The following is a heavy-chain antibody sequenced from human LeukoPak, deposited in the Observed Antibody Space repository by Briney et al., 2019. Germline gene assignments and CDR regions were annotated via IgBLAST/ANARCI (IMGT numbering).Heavy chain of an antibody. J-gene: IGHJ4*02. V-gene: IGHV1-8*01. CDR2: MNPSSGNT. CDR3: ARAGRGTAGTDY. CDR1: GYTLTSYD. D-gene: IGHD6-13*01. Sequence: ASVKVSCKASGYTLTSYDINWVRQATGQGLEWMVWMNPSSGNTGYAQKFQGRVTMTRNTSISTAYMELSSLRSENTAVYYCARAGRGTAGTDYWGQGTLVTVSS.